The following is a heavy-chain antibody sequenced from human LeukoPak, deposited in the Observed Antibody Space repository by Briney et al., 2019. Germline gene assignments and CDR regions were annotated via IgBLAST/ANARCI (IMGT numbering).Heavy chain of an antibody. V-gene: IGHV3-23*01. J-gene: IGHJ4*02. Sequence: PGGSLRLSCEASGFTFSIYGMTWVRQAPGKGLEWVSAIVGSGVTTYYADSVKGRFTISRDNSKNTLYLQMNSLRAEDTAAYYCAKIQGYLDYWGQVTLVTGSS. CDR1: GFTFSIYG. CDR2: IVGSGVTT. CDR3: AKIQGYLDY.